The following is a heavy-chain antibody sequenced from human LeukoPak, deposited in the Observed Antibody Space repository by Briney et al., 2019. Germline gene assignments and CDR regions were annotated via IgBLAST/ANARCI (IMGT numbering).Heavy chain of an antibody. J-gene: IGHJ4*02. V-gene: IGHV4-38-2*01. D-gene: IGHD4-23*01. Sequence: SETLSLTCAVSDYSFSSGYYWGWIRQPPGKGLEWIGTIYHSGSTYYNPSLKSRVTISVDTSKNQFSLKLSSVTAADTAVYYCASYGGIHFDYWGQGTLVTVS. CDR2: IYHSGST. CDR1: DYSFSSGYY. CDR3: ASYGGIHFDY.